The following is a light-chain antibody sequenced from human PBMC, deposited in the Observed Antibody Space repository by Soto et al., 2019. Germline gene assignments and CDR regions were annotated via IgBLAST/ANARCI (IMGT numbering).Light chain of an antibody. CDR2: ATS. Sequence: EVVLTQSPGTLSLSPGDRATLSCRASQSLSSSYLAWYQQKPGQAPSLLIYATSSRATGIPDRFSGSGSGTDFTLTISGLEPEDFAVYYCQQYTRSRYIFGQGTKLEIK. CDR3: QQYTRSRYI. CDR1: QSLSSSY. J-gene: IGKJ2*01. V-gene: IGKV3-20*01.